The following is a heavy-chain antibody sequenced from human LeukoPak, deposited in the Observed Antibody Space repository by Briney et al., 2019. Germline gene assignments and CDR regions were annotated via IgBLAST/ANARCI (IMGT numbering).Heavy chain of an antibody. CDR2: IKSKTDGGTT. Sequence: PGGSLRLSCAASGFTFSNAWMSWVRQAPGKGLEWVGRIKSKTDGGTTDYAAPVKGRFTISRDDSKNTLYLQMNSLKTEDTAVYYCTTDLSYYYDSSGYYYAIPIVDYWGQGTLVTVSS. D-gene: IGHD3-22*01. CDR1: GFTFSNAW. CDR3: TTDLSYYYDSSGYYYAIPIVDY. J-gene: IGHJ4*02. V-gene: IGHV3-15*01.